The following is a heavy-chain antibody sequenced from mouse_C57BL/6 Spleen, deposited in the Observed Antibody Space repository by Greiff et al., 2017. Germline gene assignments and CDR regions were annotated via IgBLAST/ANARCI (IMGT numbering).Heavy chain of an antibody. V-gene: IGHV1-82*01. Sequence: VQRVESGPELVKPGASVKISCKASGYAFSSSWMNWVKQRPGKGLEWIGRIYPGDGDTNYNGKFKGKATLTADKSSSTAYMQLSSLTSEDSAVYFCARFGNYLYYFDYWGQGTTLTVSS. CDR1: GYAFSSSW. D-gene: IGHD2-1*01. CDR2: IYPGDGDT. CDR3: ARFGNYLYYFDY. J-gene: IGHJ2*01.